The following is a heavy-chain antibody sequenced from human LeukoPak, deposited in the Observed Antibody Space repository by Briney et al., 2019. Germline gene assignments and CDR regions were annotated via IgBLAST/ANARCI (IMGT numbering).Heavy chain of an antibody. D-gene: IGHD6-19*01. CDR1: GGTFSSYA. Sequence: SVKVSCKASGGTFSSYAISWVRQAPGQGLEWMGGIIPIFGTANYAQKFQGRVTITADESTSTAYMELSSLRSEDTAVYYCARDQWLLRGGDHDAFDIWGQGTMVTVSS. J-gene: IGHJ3*02. CDR2: IIPIFGTA. CDR3: ARDQWLLRGGDHDAFDI. V-gene: IGHV1-69*13.